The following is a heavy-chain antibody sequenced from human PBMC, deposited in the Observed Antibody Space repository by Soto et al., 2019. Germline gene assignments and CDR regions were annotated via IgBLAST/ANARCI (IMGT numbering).Heavy chain of an antibody. J-gene: IGHJ4*02. CDR3: AHILSGSHFNY. CDR2: IYYSGST. Sequence: SETLSLTCTVSGGSISSYYWSWIRQPPGKGLEWIGYIYYSGSTNYNPSLKSRVTISVDTSKNQFSLKLSSVTAADTAIYYCAHILSGSHFNYWGQGTPVTVSS. D-gene: IGHD3-9*01. V-gene: IGHV4-59*08. CDR1: GGSISSYY.